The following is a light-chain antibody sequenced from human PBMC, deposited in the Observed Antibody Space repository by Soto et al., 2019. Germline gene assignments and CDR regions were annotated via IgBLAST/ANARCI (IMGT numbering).Light chain of an antibody. Sequence: QSVLTQPPSVSGAPGQRVTISCTGSSSNIGAGYDVHWYQQLPGTAPKLLIYGNSNRPSGVPDRFSGSKSGTSASLAITGRQAEDEADYYCQSYDSSLSGGVVFGGGTKLTVL. CDR2: GNS. CDR1: SSNIGAGYD. CDR3: QSYDSSLSGGVV. J-gene: IGLJ2*01. V-gene: IGLV1-40*01.